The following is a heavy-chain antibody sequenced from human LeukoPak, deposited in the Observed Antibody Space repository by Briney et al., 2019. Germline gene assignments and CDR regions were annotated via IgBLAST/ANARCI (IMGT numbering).Heavy chain of an antibody. D-gene: IGHD1-14*01. CDR1: GFTVSGDY. J-gene: IGHJ4*02. V-gene: IGHV3-74*01. CDR2: INSDGSST. Sequence: GGSLRLSCVVAGFTVSGDYISWFRQAPGKGLVWVSRINSDGSSTSYADSVKGRFTISRDNAKNTLYLQMNSLRAEDTAVYYCANLRNWGQGTLVTVSS. CDR3: ANLRN.